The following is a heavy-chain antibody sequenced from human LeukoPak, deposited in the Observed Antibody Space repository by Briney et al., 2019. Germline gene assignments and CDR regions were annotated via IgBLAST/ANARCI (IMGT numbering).Heavy chain of an antibody. Sequence: SETLSLICTVSGASISSYYWSWIRQPPGKGLEWIGYIYYSRSTNYNPSLKSRVTISVDTSKNQFSLKLSSVTAADTAMYYCARGSGYLVYWGQGTLVTVSS. CDR1: GASISSYY. V-gene: IGHV4-59*01. CDR2: IYYSRST. CDR3: ARGSGYLVY. D-gene: IGHD3-22*01. J-gene: IGHJ4*02.